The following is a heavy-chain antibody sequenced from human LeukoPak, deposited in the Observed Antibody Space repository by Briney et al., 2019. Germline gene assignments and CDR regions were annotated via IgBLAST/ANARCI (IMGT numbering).Heavy chain of an antibody. Sequence: NPGGSLRLSCAASGFTFSSYSMNWVRQAPGKGLEWVSSISSSSSYIYYADSVKGRFTISRDNAKNSLYLQMNSLRAEDTAVYYCASPRGYSGYDSGPDYWGQGTLVTVSS. CDR1: GFTFSSYS. CDR3: ASPRGYSGYDSGPDY. CDR2: ISSSSSYI. J-gene: IGHJ4*02. V-gene: IGHV3-21*01. D-gene: IGHD5-12*01.